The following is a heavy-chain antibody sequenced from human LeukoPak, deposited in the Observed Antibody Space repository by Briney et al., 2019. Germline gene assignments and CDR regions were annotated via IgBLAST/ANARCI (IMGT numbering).Heavy chain of an antibody. CDR1: GGTFSSYA. D-gene: IGHD6-13*01. J-gene: IGHJ6*02. CDR2: IIPIFGTA. V-gene: IGHV1-69*13. CDR3: ARASPDSSSWQYYYYGMDV. Sequence: VASVKVSCKASGGTFSSYAISWVRQAPGQGLEWMGGIIPIFGTANYVQKFQGRVTITADESTSTAYMELSSLRSEDTAVYYCARASPDSSSWQYYYYGMDVWGQGTTVTVSS.